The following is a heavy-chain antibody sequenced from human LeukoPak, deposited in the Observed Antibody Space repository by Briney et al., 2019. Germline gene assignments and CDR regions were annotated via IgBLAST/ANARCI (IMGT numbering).Heavy chain of an antibody. V-gene: IGHV3-73*01. CDR3: TTMPGDY. CDR2: IRSKTNNYAT. Sequence: GGSLRLSCAASGFSFSGSAMHWVRQASGKGLEWVGRIRSKTNNYATAYAAAVKGRFTISRDDSKNTAYLQMNSLKTEDTAVYYCTTMPGDYWGQGTLVTVSS. CDR1: GFSFSGSA. D-gene: IGHD2-2*01. J-gene: IGHJ4*02.